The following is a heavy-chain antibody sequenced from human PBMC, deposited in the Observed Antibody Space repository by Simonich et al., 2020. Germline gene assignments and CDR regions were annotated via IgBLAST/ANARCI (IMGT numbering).Heavy chain of an antibody. J-gene: IGHJ3*02. CDR2: INPNRGGT. CDR3: ARGRLTGDKGAFDI. Sequence: QVQLVQSGAEVKKPGASVKVSCKASGYTFTGYYMHWVRQAPGQGLEWMGGINPNRGGTKYAQKVQGRVTMTRDTSISTAYMELSRLRSDDTAVYYCARGRLTGDKGAFDIWGQGTMVTVSS. V-gene: IGHV1-2*02. D-gene: IGHD7-27*01. CDR1: GYTFTGYY.